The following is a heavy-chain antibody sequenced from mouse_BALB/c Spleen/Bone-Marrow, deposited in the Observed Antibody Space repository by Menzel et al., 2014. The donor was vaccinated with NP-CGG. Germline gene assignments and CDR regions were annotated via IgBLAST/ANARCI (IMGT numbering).Heavy chain of an antibody. D-gene: IGHD1-1*01. J-gene: IGHJ3*01. CDR3: ARYPLNYYGSPWFAY. V-gene: IGHV3-8*02. CDR1: GDSITSGY. CDR2: ISYSGST. Sequence: DVQLVESGPSLVKPSQTLSLTCSVTGDSITSGYWNWIRKFPGNKLEYMGYISYSGSTYYNPSLKRRISITRDTSKNQYYLQLKTVTTEDTATYYCARYPLNYYGSPWFAYWGQGTLVTVSA.